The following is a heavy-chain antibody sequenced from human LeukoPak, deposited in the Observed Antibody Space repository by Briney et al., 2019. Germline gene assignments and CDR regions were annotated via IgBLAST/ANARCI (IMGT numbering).Heavy chain of an antibody. CDR2: IYSSGST. CDR3: ASQAFSGYCSGGSCQVPYDY. D-gene: IGHD2-15*01. Sequence: SETLSLTCTVSGGSISSSTYYWGWIRQPPGKGLEWIGTIYSSGSTYYNPSLKSRVTISVDTSKNQFSLKLNSVTAADTAVYYCASQAFSGYCSGGSCQVPYDYWGQGTLVTVSS. CDR1: GGSISSSTYY. V-gene: IGHV4-39*01. J-gene: IGHJ4*02.